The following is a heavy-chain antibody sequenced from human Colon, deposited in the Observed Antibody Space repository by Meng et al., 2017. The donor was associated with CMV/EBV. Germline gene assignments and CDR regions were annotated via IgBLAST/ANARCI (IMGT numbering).Heavy chain of an antibody. CDR2: INHSGST. Sequence: AQLPQWGAGLLMPSATLSFTCAVYGGSFNGYYWSWIRQPPGKGLEWIGEINHSGSTNYNPSLKSRVTISVDTSKNQFSLKLSSVTAADTAVYYCARGTMTAFGGYDFWFDPWGQGTLVTVSS. CDR1: GGSFNGYY. D-gene: IGHD5-12*01. V-gene: IGHV4-34*01. J-gene: IGHJ5*02. CDR3: ARGTMTAFGGYDFWFDP.